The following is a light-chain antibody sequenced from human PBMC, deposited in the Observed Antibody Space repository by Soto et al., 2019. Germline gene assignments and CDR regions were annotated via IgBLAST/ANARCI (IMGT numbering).Light chain of an antibody. CDR1: QSISSY. Sequence: DIQMTQYPSSLSASVGDRVTITCRASQSISSYLNWDQQKPGKAPKLLIYAASSLQSGVPSRFSGSGSGTDFTLTISSLQPEDFATYYCQQSYSTPRTFGQGTKV. CDR2: AAS. V-gene: IGKV1-39*01. J-gene: IGKJ1*01. CDR3: QQSYSTPRT.